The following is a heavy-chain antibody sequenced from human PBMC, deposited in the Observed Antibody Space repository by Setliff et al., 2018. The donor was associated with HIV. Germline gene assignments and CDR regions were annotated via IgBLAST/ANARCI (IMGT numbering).Heavy chain of an antibody. CDR2: IYYSGST. V-gene: IGHV4-59*08. CDR1: GGSISSYY. J-gene: IGHJ4*02. CDR3: MRGRSITIFGVAYFDF. Sequence: ETLSLTCTVSGGSISSYYWSWVRQPPGKGLEWIGYIYYSGSTYYNPSLKSRVTISVDTSKNQFSLKVTSVTAADTAVYYCMRGRSITIFGVAYFDFWGQGTQVTVSS. D-gene: IGHD3-3*01.